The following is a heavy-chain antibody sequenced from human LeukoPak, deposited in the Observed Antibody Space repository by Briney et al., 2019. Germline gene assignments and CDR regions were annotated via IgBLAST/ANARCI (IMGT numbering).Heavy chain of an antibody. D-gene: IGHD3-3*01. CDR3: ARDWGVVIIVNWFDP. V-gene: IGHV3-30-3*01. J-gene: IGHJ5*02. CDR1: GFTFSSYA. CDR2: ISYDGSNK. Sequence: GGSLRLSCAASGFTFSSYAMHWVRQAPGKGLEWVAVISYDGSNKYYADSVKGRFIISRDNSKNTLYLQMNSLRAEDTAVYYCARDWGVVIIVNWFDPWGQGTLVTVSS.